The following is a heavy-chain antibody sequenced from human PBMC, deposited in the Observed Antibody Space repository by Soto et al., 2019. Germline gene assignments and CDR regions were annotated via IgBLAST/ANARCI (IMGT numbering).Heavy chain of an antibody. J-gene: IGHJ5*02. V-gene: IGHV4-34*01. D-gene: IGHD4-17*01. CDR3: ARGRRMTTLTTFMDRWFDP. CDR2: INHSGST. CDR1: GGSFSGYY. Sequence: QVQLQQWGAGLLKPSETLSLTCAVYGGSFSGYYWSWIRQPPGKGLEWIGEINHSGSTNYNPSLKSRVTISVDTSKNQFSLKLSSVTAADTAVYYCARGRRMTTLTTFMDRWFDPWGQGTLVTVSS.